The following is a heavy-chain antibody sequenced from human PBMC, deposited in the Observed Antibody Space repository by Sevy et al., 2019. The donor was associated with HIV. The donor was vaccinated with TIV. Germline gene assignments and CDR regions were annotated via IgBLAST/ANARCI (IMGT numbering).Heavy chain of an antibody. D-gene: IGHD3-10*01. V-gene: IGHV1-69*13. CDR2: IIPIFGTA. Sequence: ASVKVSCKASGGTFSSYAISWVRQAPGQGLEWMGGIIPIFGTANYAQKFQGRVTITADESTSTAYMELSSLRSEDTAVYYCARKRVLPGIDYYYYGMDVWGQGTTVTVPS. J-gene: IGHJ6*02. CDR3: ARKRVLPGIDYYYYGMDV. CDR1: GGTFSSYA.